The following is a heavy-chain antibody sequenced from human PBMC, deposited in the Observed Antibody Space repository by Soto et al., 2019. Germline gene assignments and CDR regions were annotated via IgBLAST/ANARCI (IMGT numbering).Heavy chain of an antibody. Sequence: SETLSLTCAVSDYSIRSGYYWGWIRQPPGKGLEWIGSIYHSGRTYYNASLKSRVTVSVDTSKNQFSLKLSSVTAADTAVYYCAREYCSSTSCLGWFDPWGQGTLVTVSS. CDR3: AREYCSSTSCLGWFDP. V-gene: IGHV4-38-2*02. CDR2: IYHSGRT. CDR1: DYSIRSGYY. D-gene: IGHD2-2*01. J-gene: IGHJ5*02.